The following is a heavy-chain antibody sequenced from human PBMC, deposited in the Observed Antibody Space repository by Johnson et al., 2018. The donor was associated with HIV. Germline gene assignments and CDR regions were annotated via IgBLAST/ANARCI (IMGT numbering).Heavy chain of an antibody. CDR3: ARDPPYGGNPSAFDV. D-gene: IGHD4-23*01. Sequence: VQLVESGGGVVRPWGSLRLSCAASGFTVSSNYMSWVRQAPGKGLEWVSRINSDGSSTSYADSVKGRFTISRDNSKDTLYLQMHSLRPEDTALYYCARDPPYGGNPSAFDVWG. CDR2: INSDGSST. CDR1: GFTVSSNY. J-gene: IGHJ3*01. V-gene: IGHV3-74*01.